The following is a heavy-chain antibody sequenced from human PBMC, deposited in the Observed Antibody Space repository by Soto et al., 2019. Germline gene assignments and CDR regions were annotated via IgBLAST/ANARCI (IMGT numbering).Heavy chain of an antibody. CDR3: ARSGAGSGWL. D-gene: IGHD6-19*01. J-gene: IGHJ4*02. CDR1: GGSVSSGRYY. CDR2: IYYSGRT. V-gene: IGHV4-61*01. Sequence: QVQLQESGPGLVKPSETLSLTRTVSGGSVSSGRYYWSWSRQPPGKGLEWIGYIYYSGRTSYNSSLKSRVTISVDTSKNQFSRKLSSVTAADTAIYYCARSGAGSGWLGGQGTLVTVSS.